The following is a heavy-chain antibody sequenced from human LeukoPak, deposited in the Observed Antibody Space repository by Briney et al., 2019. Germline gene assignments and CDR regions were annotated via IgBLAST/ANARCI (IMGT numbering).Heavy chain of an antibody. D-gene: IGHD3-3*01. J-gene: IGHJ5*02. CDR3: ARAGTIALGTQPYDP. CDR2: IYYSGST. V-gene: IGHV4-59*01. Sequence: PSETLSLTCTVSGGSISSYYWSWIRQPPGKGLEWIGYIYYSGSTNYNPSLKSRVTISVDTSKNQFSLKLSSVTAADTVVYYCARAGTIALGTQPYDPWGQGTLVTVSS. CDR1: GGSISSYY.